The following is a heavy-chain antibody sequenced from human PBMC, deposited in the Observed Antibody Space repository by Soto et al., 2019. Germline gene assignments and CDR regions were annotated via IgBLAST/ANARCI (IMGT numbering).Heavy chain of an antibody. D-gene: IGHD5-12*01. CDR2: INPLLDTT. CDR3: VRDSPIGSTFSGYDGIDY. CDR1: GYTFTSYY. V-gene: IGHV1-46*01. J-gene: IGHJ4*02. Sequence: GASVKVSCKASGYTFTSYYMHWVRQAPGQGLEWMGIINPLLDTTNYAQKFQGRVTITADKSTGTAYMELNSLRSEDTAVYYCVRDSPIGSTFSGYDGIDYWGQGTLVTVSS.